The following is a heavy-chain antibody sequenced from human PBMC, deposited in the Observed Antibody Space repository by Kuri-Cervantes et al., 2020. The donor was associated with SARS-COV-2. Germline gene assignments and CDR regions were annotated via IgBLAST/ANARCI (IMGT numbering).Heavy chain of an antibody. V-gene: IGHV3-30*02. Sequence: GESLKISCAASGFTFSSYGMHWVRQAPGKGLEWVAFIRYDGSNKYYADSVKGRFTISRDKSKNTLYLQMNSLRAEDTAVYYCARDERYWSGGSCYSEAGNWFDPWGQGTLVTVSS. D-gene: IGHD2-15*01. CDR1: GFTFSSYG. J-gene: IGHJ5*02. CDR3: ARDERYWSGGSCYSEAGNWFDP. CDR2: IRYDGSNK.